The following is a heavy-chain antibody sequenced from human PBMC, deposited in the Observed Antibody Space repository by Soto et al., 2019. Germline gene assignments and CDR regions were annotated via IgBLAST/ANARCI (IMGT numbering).Heavy chain of an antibody. CDR1: GFTISDYY. CDR3: ARGGGNFDY. J-gene: IGHJ4*02. Sequence: GGSLRLSCAASGFTISDYYINWIRQAPGKGLECISYISTVGNTIYYADSVKGRFTISRDNAENSLYLQMNSLRAEDTAVYYCARGGGNFDYWGQGTLVTVSS. V-gene: IGHV3-11*01. CDR2: ISTVGNTI.